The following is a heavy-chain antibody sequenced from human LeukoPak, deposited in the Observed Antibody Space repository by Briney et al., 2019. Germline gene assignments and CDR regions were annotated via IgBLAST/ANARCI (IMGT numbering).Heavy chain of an antibody. CDR1: GITFSDYY. J-gene: IGHJ3*01. Sequence: GGSLRLSCAASGITFSDYYMTWIRQARGKGLEWVSYISSSGSMINYADSVKGRFTISRDNAKNTLYPQMNSLRAEDTAVYYCARTEYCSPTSCKYASFWGQGTMVTVSS. D-gene: IGHD2-2*01. V-gene: IGHV3-11*04. CDR2: ISSSGSMI. CDR3: ARTEYCSPTSCKYASF.